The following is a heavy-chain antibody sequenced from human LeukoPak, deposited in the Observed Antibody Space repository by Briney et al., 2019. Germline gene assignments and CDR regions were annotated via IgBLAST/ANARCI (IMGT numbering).Heavy chain of an antibody. CDR2: IYYRGNT. Sequence: SETLSLTCSVSGGSISSSNYFWGWIRQPPGMGLEWIASIYYRGNTYYNPSLKSRVTIYIDTSKNHFSLKVTSVTAADTAIYYCARQRYIGRNNWFDAWGQGSLVTVSS. CDR1: GGSISSSNYF. D-gene: IGHD5-18*01. J-gene: IGHJ5*02. CDR3: ARQRYIGRNNWFDA. V-gene: IGHV4-39*01.